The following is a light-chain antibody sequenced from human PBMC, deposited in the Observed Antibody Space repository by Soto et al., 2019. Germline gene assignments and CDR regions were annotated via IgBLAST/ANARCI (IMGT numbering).Light chain of an antibody. V-gene: IGLV2-11*01. CDR1: NNDIGVYNF. CDR3: CSYTSSSTLG. Sequence: QSALTQPRSVSGSPGQSVTISCTGTNNDIGVYNFVSWYQQHPGKAPKLIIYDVTARPSGVPDRFSGSKSGTTASLTISGLQGEDEGDYYCCSYTSSSTLGFGGGTKLTVL. CDR2: DVT. J-gene: IGLJ2*01.